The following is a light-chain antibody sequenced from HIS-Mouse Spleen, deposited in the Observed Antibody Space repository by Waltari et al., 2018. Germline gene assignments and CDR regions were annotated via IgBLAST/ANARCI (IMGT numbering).Light chain of an antibody. CDR3: CSYAGSSTLV. CDR1: SSAVGSYNI. CDR2: EGS. Sequence: QSALTQPASVSGSPGPSITISCTGTSSAVGSYNIFSWSHQHPGKAPKLMIYEGSKRPSGVSNRFSGSKSGNTASLTISGLQAEDEADYYCCSYAGSSTLVFGGGTKLTVL. J-gene: IGLJ3*02. V-gene: IGLV2-23*01.